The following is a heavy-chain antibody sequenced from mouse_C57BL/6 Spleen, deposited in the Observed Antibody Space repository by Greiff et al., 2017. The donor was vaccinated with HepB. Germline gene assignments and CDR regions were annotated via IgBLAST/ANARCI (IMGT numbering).Heavy chain of an antibody. V-gene: IGHV1-15*01. CDR3: TRSFITL. D-gene: IGHD1-1*01. J-gene: IGHJ2*01. CDR1: GYTFTDYE. CDR2: IDPETGGT. Sequence: VKLMESGAELVRPGASVTLSCKASGYTFTDYEMHWVKQTPVHGLEWIGAIDPETGGTAYNQKFKGKAILTADKSSSTAYMELRSLTSEDSAVYYCTRSFITLWGQGTTLTVSS.